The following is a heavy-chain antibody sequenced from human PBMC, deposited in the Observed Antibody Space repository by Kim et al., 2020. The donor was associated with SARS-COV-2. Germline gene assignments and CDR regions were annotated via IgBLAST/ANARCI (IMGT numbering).Heavy chain of an antibody. J-gene: IGHJ4*02. Sequence: GGSLRLSCAASGFTFSSYAMHWVRQAPGKGLEWVAVISYDGSNKYYADSVKGRFTISRDNSKNTLYLQMNSLRAEDTAVYYCAREGTIFGVVIRGFDYWGQGTLVTVSS. CDR2: ISYDGSNK. D-gene: IGHD3-3*01. V-gene: IGHV3-30-3*01. CDR3: AREGTIFGVVIRGFDY. CDR1: GFTFSSYA.